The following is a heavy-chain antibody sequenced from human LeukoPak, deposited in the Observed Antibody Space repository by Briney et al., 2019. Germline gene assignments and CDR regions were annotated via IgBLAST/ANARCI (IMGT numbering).Heavy chain of an antibody. CDR3: ATTRGSSFDY. V-gene: IGHV3-53*01. CDR2: IFRGGNT. CDR1: GLTVSGNY. Sequence: GGSLRLSCAASGLTVSGNYMCWVRQAPGKGLEWASTIFRGGNTDYADSVKGRFTISRDNSKSILYLQMNSLRVEDTAVYYCATTRGSSFDYWGQGTLVTVSS. J-gene: IGHJ4*02.